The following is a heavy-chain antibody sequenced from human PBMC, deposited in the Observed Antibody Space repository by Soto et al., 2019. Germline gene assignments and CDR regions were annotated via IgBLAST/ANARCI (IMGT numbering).Heavy chain of an antibody. V-gene: IGHV3-7*03. D-gene: IGHD4-17*01. CDR2: IPQDGSDG. CDR1: GFTLSMYS. Sequence: DVQLKESGGGLVQPGQSLRLSCEVSGFTLSMYSMTWVRQAPGKGLEWVAKIPQDGSDGHYLDSVKGRFTISRDNAKNSVYLQMNSLRADDTAVYYCARGATVTHSDYWGQGTLVTVSS. J-gene: IGHJ4*02. CDR3: ARGATVTHSDY.